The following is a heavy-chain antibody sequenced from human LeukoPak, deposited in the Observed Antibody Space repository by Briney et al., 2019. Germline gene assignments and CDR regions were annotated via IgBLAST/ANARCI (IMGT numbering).Heavy chain of an antibody. J-gene: IGHJ4*02. CDR2: ISGSGGST. V-gene: IGHV3-23*01. D-gene: IGHD3-10*01. Sequence: GGSLRLSCAASGFTFSSYAMSWVRQAPGKGLEWVSAISGSGGSTYYADSVKGRFTISRDNSKNTLYLQMNSLKTEDTAVYYCSWDGSGAFDYWGQGTLVTVSS. CDR3: SWDGSGAFDY. CDR1: GFTFSSYA.